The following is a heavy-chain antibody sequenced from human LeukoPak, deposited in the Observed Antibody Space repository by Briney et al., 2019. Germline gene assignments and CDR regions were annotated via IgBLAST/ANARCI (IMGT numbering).Heavy chain of an antibody. CDR1: GYTFTGYY. D-gene: IGHD3-10*01. V-gene: IGHV1-2*04. J-gene: IGHJ4*02. CDR2: INPNSGGT. CDR3: ARAPELLWFGELDY. Sequence: ASVKVSCKASGYTFTGYYMHWVRQAPGQGLEWMGWINPNSGGTNYAQKFQGWVTMTRDTSISTAYMELSRLRSDDTAVYYCARAPELLWFGELDYWGQGTLVTVSS.